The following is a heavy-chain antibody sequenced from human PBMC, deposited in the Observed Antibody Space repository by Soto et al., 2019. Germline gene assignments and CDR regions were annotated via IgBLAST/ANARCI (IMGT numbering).Heavy chain of an antibody. CDR2: TYYRSKWYN. Sequence: PSQTLSLTCAISGDSVSSNSAAWNWIRQSPSRGLEWLGRTYYRSKWYNDYAVSLKSRITINPDTSKNQFSLQLNSVTPEDTAVHYCARDRWATGTTSYYMDVWGKGTTVTVSS. J-gene: IGHJ6*03. CDR1: GDSVSSNSAA. D-gene: IGHD1-7*01. CDR3: ARDRWATGTTSYYMDV. V-gene: IGHV6-1*01.